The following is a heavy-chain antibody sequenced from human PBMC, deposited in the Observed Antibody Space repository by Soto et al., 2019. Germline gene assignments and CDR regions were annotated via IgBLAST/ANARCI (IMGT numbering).Heavy chain of an antibody. CDR2: ISYDGSNK. D-gene: IGHD4-17*01. CDR3: AKGGTYGDYYFDY. V-gene: IGHV3-30*18. Sequence: RWGSLILYCASSGFTFSRYGMHWVRQAPGKGLEWVAVISYDGSNKYYADSVKGRFTISRDNSKNTLYLQMNSLRAEDTAVYYCAKGGTYGDYYFDYWGQGTLVTFSS. CDR1: GFTFSRYG. J-gene: IGHJ4*02.